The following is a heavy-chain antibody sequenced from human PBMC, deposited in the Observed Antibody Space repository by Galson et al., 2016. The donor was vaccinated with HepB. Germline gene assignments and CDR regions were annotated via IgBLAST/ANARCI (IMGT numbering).Heavy chain of an antibody. V-gene: IGHV3-49*03. CDR3: SRPRGSRYHDGMDV. J-gene: IGHJ6*02. Sequence: SLRLSCATSGFTFGDFALSWFRRAPGKGLEWVGFIRSKGYSGTPEYAASVIGRFIISRDDSKSVAYLQMNNLKSEDTAVYYCSRPRGSRYHDGMDVWGQGTTVIVSS. D-gene: IGHD3-10*01. CDR1: GFTFGDFA. CDR2: IRSKGYSGTP.